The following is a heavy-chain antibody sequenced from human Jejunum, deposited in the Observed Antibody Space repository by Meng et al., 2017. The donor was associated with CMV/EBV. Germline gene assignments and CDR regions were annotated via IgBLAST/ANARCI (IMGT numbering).Heavy chain of an antibody. J-gene: IGHJ4*02. V-gene: IGHV3-7*01. CDR1: GFTFSSSW. CDR3: ARGRVPVGAALNY. CDR2: IKQDGSEK. D-gene: IGHD1-26*01. Sequence: SGFTFSSSWMSWVRQAPGKGLAWVANIKQDGSEKYYVDSVKGRFTISRDNAKNSLYLQMNSLRAEDTAVYYCARGRVPVGAALNYWGQGTLVTVSS.